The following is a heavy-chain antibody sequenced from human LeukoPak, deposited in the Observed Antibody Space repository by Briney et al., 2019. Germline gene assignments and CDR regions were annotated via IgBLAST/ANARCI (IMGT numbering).Heavy chain of an antibody. CDR1: GGSISSGGYY. CDR3: ARDGPYSSSTWFHGMDV. D-gene: IGHD6-13*01. Sequence: SETLSLTCTVSGGSISSGGYYWSWIRQHPGKGLEWLGYIYYSGSTYYNPSLKSRVTISVDTSKNQFSLKLSSVTAADTAVYYCARDGPYSSSTWFHGMDVWGQGTTVTVSS. V-gene: IGHV4-31*03. J-gene: IGHJ6*02. CDR2: IYYSGST.